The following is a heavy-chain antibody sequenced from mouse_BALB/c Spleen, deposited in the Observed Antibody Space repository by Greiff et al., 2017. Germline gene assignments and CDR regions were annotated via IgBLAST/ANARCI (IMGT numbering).Heavy chain of an antibody. CDR3: TRERYYDKGVGDY. V-gene: IGHV1-5*01. D-gene: IGHD2-4*01. CDR2: IYPGNSDT. CDR1: GYTFTSYW. J-gene: IGHJ2*01. Sequence: EVMLVESGTVLARPGASVKMSCKASGYTFTSYWMHWVKQRPGQGLEWIGAIYPGNSDTSYNQKFKGKAKLTAVTSTSTAYMELSSLTNEDSAVYYWTRERYYDKGVGDYWGQGTTLTVSS.